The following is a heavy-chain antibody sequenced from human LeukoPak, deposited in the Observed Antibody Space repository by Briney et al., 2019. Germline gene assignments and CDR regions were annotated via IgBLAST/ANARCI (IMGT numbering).Heavy chain of an antibody. CDR3: ASFCSGGSCYSGNY. V-gene: IGHV4-34*01. Sequence: SETLSLTCAVYGGSFSGYHWTWIRQPPGKGLEWIGEINHSGYTNYNPSVQSRVTISVDTSKTQFSLKLSSVTAADTAVYYCASFCSGGSCYSGNYWGQGTLVTVSS. J-gene: IGHJ4*02. CDR1: GGSFSGYH. D-gene: IGHD2-15*01. CDR2: INHSGYT.